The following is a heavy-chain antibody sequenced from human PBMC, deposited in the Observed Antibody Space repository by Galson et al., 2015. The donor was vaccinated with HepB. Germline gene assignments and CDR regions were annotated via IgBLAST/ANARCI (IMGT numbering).Heavy chain of an antibody. V-gene: IGHV4-39*01. CDR1: GASISGYY. CDR2: IYYSGST. J-gene: IGHJ5*02. D-gene: IGHD2-21*01. Sequence: ETLSLTCTVSGASISGYYWSWIRQPPGKGLEWIGRIYYSGSTYYNPSLKSRVTISVDTSKNQFSLKLSSVTAADTAVYYCARYIVVWEMSGWFDPWGQGTLVTVSS. CDR3: ARYIVVWEMSGWFDP.